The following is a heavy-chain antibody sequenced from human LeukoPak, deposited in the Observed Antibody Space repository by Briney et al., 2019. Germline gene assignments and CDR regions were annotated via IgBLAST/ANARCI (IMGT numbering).Heavy chain of an antibody. CDR1: GFTFSSYA. V-gene: IGHV3-30*04. Sequence: GGSLRLSCAASGFTFSSYAMHWVRQAPGKGLEWVAVISYDGSNKYYADFVKGRFTISRDNSKNTLYLQMNSLRAEDTAVYYCARGETPIAAAGIRYWGQGTLVTVSS. D-gene: IGHD6-13*01. J-gene: IGHJ4*02. CDR3: ARGETPIAAAGIRY. CDR2: ISYDGSNK.